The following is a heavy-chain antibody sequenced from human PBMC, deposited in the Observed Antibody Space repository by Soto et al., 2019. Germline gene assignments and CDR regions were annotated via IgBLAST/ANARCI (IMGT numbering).Heavy chain of an antibody. V-gene: IGHV4-59*01. D-gene: IGHD6-13*01. J-gene: IGHJ6*02. CDR1: GASFTTYY. CDR3: ASSNIAAAGFYYYALDV. CDR2: IYYSGST. Sequence: PSETLSLTCTVSGASFTTYYWSWIRQPPGKGLEWIGYIYYSGSTNYNPSLKSRVTISVDTSKNQFSLKLSSVTAADTAVYYCASSNIAAAGFYYYALDVWGRGTTVTVSS.